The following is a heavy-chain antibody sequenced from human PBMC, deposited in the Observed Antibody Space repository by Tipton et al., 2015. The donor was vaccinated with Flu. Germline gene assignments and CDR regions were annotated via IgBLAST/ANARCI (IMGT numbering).Heavy chain of an antibody. D-gene: IGHD6-19*01. CDR3: ARDSFPFIAVTGHRIDP. Sequence: SLRLSCVVSGFTFSTYWMSWVRQAPGKGLEWVANIRQDGNEKYYVDSVKGRFTISRDNAKNSLYLQMNSLGAEDTAVYYCARDSFPFIAVTGHRIDPWGQGTLVTVSS. CDR1: GFTFSTYW. V-gene: IGHV3-7*01. CDR2: IRQDGNEK. J-gene: IGHJ5*02.